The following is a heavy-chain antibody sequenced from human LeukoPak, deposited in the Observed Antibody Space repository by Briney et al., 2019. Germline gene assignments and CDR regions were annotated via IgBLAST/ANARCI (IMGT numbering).Heavy chain of an antibody. CDR2: ISSNGGST. CDR1: GFTFSSYA. Sequence: PGGSLRLSCSASGFTFSSYAMHWGRQAPGKGLEYVSAISSNGGSTYYADSVKGRFTISRYNSKNTLYLQMNSLRAEDTAVYYCAKDSCSSPSCRKVYFDYWGQGTLVTVSS. V-gene: IGHV3-64*04. J-gene: IGHJ4*02. D-gene: IGHD2-2*01. CDR3: AKDSCSSPSCRKVYFDY.